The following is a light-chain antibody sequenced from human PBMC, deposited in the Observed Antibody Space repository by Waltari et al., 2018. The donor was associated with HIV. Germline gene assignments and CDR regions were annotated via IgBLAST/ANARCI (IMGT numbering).Light chain of an antibody. Sequence: SSEVTHVPAVSLALGQTVQITCQGDNLGTYYARWYQQRPGQAPVLVSYGKNKRPSELTVRFCSVASRNTPCLTITGAQEEHEADYYCKSRERRGNLYVFGTGTTATV. J-gene: IGLJ1*01. V-gene: IGLV3-19*01. CDR2: GKN. CDR3: KSRERRGNLYV. CDR1: NLGTYY.